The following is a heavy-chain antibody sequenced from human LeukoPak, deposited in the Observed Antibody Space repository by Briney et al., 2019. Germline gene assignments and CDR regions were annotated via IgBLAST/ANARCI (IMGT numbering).Heavy chain of an antibody. CDR3: AKDWGNWGYGYYFDN. D-gene: IGHD7-27*01. J-gene: IGHJ4*02. CDR2: LSYDGSNK. V-gene: IGHV3-30*18. Sequence: GGSLRLSCAASVFTFSTYGMHWVRQAPGKGLEGVAVLSYDGSNKYYGDSVKGRFTISRYNSKTTLYLQMNSLRAEDRAVYSCAKDWGNWGYGYYFDNWGQGTLVTVSS. CDR1: VFTFSTYG.